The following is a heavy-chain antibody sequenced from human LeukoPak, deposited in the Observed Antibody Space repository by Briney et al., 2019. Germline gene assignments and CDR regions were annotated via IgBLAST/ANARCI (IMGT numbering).Heavy chain of an antibody. CDR1: GFTFSGFW. V-gene: IGHV3-7*03. CDR3: ARSSYSSSSSV. CDR2: INPDGSEG. Sequence: GGSLRLSCAVSGFTFSGFWMSWSRQAPGKGLEWVASINPDGSEGYYADVVKGRFTISRDNAKNSLYLQINSLRAEDTAVYYCARSSYSSSSSVRGQGTMVTVSS. J-gene: IGHJ3*01. D-gene: IGHD6-6*01.